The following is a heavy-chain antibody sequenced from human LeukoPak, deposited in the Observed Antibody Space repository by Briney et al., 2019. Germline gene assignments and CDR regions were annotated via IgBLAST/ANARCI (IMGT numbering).Heavy chain of an antibody. CDR2: ISYDGSNK. CDR3: ARDLVTYSTPSGIKY. CDR1: GFSISSYA. Sequence: PGGSLRLSCAASGFSISSYAMHWVRQAPGKGLEWVAVISYDGSNKYYADSVKGRFTISSDNSKNTLYLQMNSLKAEETAVYYCARDLVTYSTPSGIKYWGQGTRVTVSS. J-gene: IGHJ4*02. D-gene: IGHD6-6*01. V-gene: IGHV3-30*01.